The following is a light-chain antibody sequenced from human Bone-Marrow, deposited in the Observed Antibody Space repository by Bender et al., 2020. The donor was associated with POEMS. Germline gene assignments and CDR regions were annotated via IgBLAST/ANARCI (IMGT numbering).Light chain of an antibody. J-gene: IGLJ2*01. CDR3: CSHAGGDTPVL. CDR2: EVS. V-gene: IGLV2-23*02. CDR1: SSDIGTYNL. Sequence: QSALTQPASVSGSPGQSITISCTGTSSDIGTYNLVSWYRQHPDKAPKLTIYEVSKRPSGVSNRFSGSKSGNTASLTISGLQAEDEADYYCCSHAGGDTPVLFGGGTKLNVL.